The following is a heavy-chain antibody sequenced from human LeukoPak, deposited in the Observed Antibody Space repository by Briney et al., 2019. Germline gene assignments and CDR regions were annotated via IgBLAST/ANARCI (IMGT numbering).Heavy chain of an antibody. CDR2: ISSSSSYI. CDR3: AKSLDYGGNRARLDF. V-gene: IGHV3-21*04. J-gene: IGHJ4*02. D-gene: IGHD4-23*01. CDR1: EFTFSSYS. Sequence: GGSLRLSCAASEFTFSSYSMNWVRQAPGKGLEWVSSISSSSSYIYYADSVKGRFTVSRDNSENTLYLQMNSLRVDDTAVYYCAKSLDYGGNRARLDFWGQGTLVIVSS.